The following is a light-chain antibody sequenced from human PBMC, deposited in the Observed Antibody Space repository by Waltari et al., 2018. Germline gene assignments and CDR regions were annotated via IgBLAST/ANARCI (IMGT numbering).Light chain of an antibody. Sequence: VILTQSPATLSLSPGERATLSCRASQSVSSNLAWYQQKPGQAPRLLICGASSRATGIPDRFSGSGSGTEFTLTISSLEPEDFAVYYCQKYSSSPLTFGGGTKVEIK. CDR1: QSVSSN. CDR3: QKYSSSPLT. V-gene: IGKV3-20*01. CDR2: GAS. J-gene: IGKJ4*01.